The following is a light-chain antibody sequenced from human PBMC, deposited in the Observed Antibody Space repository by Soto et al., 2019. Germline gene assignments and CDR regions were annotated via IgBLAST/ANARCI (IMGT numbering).Light chain of an antibody. CDR3: QQYNHYFT. V-gene: IGKV1-5*03. CDR1: PSVQTW. Sequence: IQLTQSPSTLSASVGERATITCRACPSVQTWLAWFQQKPGKAPKLLIYKATTLETGAPSRFSGSGSETEFTLTSSDLQPGDLGTYYCQQYNHYFTFGHGTKVDSK. J-gene: IGKJ3*01. CDR2: KAT.